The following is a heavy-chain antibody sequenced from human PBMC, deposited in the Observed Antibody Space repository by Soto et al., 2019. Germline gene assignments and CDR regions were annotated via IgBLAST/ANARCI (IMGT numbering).Heavy chain of an antibody. D-gene: IGHD1-1*01. CDR1: GFTFSGYR. Sequence: EVQLVESGGGLVQPGGSLRLSCAASGFTFSGYRMHWVRQTPGRGLVWVSRINNYGSGTGYADSVKGRFPISRDNAKNTVDLEMNSLRAEDTAVYYCASEWNWNFDYWGQGTLVTVSA. CDR2: INNYGSGT. J-gene: IGHJ4*02. CDR3: ASEWNWNFDY. V-gene: IGHV3-74*01.